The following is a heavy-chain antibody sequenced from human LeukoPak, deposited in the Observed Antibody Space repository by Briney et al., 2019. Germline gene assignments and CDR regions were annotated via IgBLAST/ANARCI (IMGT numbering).Heavy chain of an antibody. J-gene: IGHJ4*02. CDR3: AREFGYAGTSLDY. CDR2: IYTSEST. V-gene: IGHV4-61*02. D-gene: IGHD5-12*01. CDR1: GGSISSGSHY. Sequence: PSETLSLTCTVSGGSISSGSHYWSWIRQPAGKGLEWVGRIYTSESTHYNPSLKSRVTISVDTSKNQSSLKLSSVTAADTAVDYCAREFGYAGTSLDYWGQGTLVTVSS.